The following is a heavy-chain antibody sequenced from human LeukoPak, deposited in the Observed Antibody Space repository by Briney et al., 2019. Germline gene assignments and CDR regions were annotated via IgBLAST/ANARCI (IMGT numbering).Heavy chain of an antibody. J-gene: IGHJ4*02. CDR3: ASASYGSGSLYN. Sequence: GGSLRLSCAASGFTFSSYAMSWVRQAPGKGLEWVPSISSSSSYIYYADSVKGRFTISRDDAKNSLYLQMNSLRAEDTAVYYCASASYGSGSLYNWGQGTLVTVSS. CDR1: GFTFSSYA. CDR2: ISSSSSYI. D-gene: IGHD3-10*01. V-gene: IGHV3-21*01.